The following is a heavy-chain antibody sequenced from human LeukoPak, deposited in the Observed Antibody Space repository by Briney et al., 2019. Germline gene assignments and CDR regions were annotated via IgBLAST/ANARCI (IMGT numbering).Heavy chain of an antibody. Sequence: SETLSLTCAVYGGSFSGYYWSWIRQPPGKGLEWIGEINHSGSTNYNPSLKSRVTISVDTFKSQFSLKLSTVTAADTAVYYCARVAVADFIDYWGQGTLVTVSS. CDR1: GGSFSGYY. D-gene: IGHD6-19*01. V-gene: IGHV4-34*01. CDR2: INHSGST. J-gene: IGHJ4*02. CDR3: ARVAVADFIDY.